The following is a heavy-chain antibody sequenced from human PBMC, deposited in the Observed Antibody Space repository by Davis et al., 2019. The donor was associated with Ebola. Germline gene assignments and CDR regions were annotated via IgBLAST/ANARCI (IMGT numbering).Heavy chain of an antibody. V-gene: IGHV1-18*04. D-gene: IGHD4-17*01. CDR2: ISAYNGNT. J-gene: IGHJ1*01. CDR1: GYTFTSYG. CDR3: ASETTVTTEYFQH. Sequence: ASVKVSCKASGYTFTSYGISWVRQAPGQGLEWMGWISAYNGNTNYAQKLQGRVTMTTDTSASTAYMELSSLRSEDTAVYYCASETTVTTEYFQHWGQGTLVTVSS.